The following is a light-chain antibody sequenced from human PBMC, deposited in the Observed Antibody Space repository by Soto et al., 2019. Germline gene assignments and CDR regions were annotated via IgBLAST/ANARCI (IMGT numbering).Light chain of an antibody. CDR3: SSYAGSSNV. V-gene: IGLV8-61*01. CDR1: SGSVSTSSY. J-gene: IGLJ1*01. Sequence: QTVVTQEPSFSVSPGGTVTLTCGLNSGSVSTSSYPSWYQQTPGQTPRTLIYSTNNRSSGVPDRFSGSKSGNTASLTVSGLQAEDEADYYCSSYAGSSNVFGTGTKLTVL. CDR2: STN.